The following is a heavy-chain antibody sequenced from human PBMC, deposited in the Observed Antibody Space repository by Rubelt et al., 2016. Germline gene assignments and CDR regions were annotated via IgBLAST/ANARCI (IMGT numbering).Heavy chain of an antibody. Sequence: RVSCAASGFAFSSHGMSWVRQAPGKGLEWVSGISGSGESTYYADSVKGQFTVSRDNSKNTLYLQMSSLRDEDTAVYNCAKDKEGCSSSSCYERGLDYWGQGTLVTVSS. CDR1: GFAFSSHG. D-gene: IGHD2-2*01. CDR2: ISGSGEST. CDR3: AKDKEGCSSSSCYERGLDY. J-gene: IGHJ4*02. V-gene: IGHV3-23*01.